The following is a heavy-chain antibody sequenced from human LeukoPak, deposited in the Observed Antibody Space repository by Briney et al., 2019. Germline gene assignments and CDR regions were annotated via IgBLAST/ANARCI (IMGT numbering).Heavy chain of an antibody. D-gene: IGHD5-18*01. J-gene: IGHJ4*02. CDR1: GFAFTTYA. CDR3: AGRVTGYSSGYVY. Sequence: GGSLRLSCAASGFAFTTYAMSWVRQAPGKGLEWVSAISDNGGSTYYADSVKGRFTISRDNSENIVYLQMNNLRAEDTAVYYCAGRVTGYSSGYVYWGQGTLVTVSS. V-gene: IGHV3-23*01. CDR2: ISDNGGST.